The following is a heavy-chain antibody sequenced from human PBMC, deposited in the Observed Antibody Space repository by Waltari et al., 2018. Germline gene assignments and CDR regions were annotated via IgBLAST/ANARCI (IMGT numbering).Heavy chain of an antibody. CDR2: IWFDGSNK. D-gene: IGHD6-6*01. CDR1: GFTFSRYG. CDR3: ARETGSSSEAY. Sequence: QVQLVESGGGVVQPGGSLRLSCAASGFTFSRYGMHWVRQAPGKGRGWVAVIWFDGSNKFYADSVRGRFTISRDNSKNTLYLLMNSRRADDTAVYYCARETGSSSEAYWGQGTLVTVSS. J-gene: IGHJ4*02. V-gene: IGHV3-33*01.